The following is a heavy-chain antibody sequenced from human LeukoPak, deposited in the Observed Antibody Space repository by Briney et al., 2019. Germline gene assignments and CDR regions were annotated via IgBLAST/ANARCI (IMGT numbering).Heavy chain of an antibody. CDR2: INPSGGST. Sequence: GASVKVSCKASGYTFTSYYMHWVRQAPGQGLEWMGIINPSGGSTSYAQKFQGRVTMTGDTSMSTVYMELSSLRSEDTAVYYCARDGYHTAPRGYYFDYWGQGTLVTVSS. CDR1: GYTFTSYY. V-gene: IGHV1-46*01. D-gene: IGHD5-18*01. J-gene: IGHJ4*02. CDR3: ARDGYHTAPRGYYFDY.